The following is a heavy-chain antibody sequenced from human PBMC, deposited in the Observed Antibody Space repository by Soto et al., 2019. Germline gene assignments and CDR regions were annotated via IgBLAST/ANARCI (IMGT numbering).Heavy chain of an antibody. V-gene: IGHV4-31*03. CDR3: ARAPDFGVVTSWFDP. J-gene: IGHJ5*02. CDR1: GGSISSGGYY. Sequence: SETLSLTCTVSGGSISSGGYYWSWIRQHPGKGLEWIGYIYYSGSTYYNPSLKSRVTISVDTSKNQFSLKLSSVTAADTAVYYCARAPDFGVVTSWFDPWGQGTLVTAPQ. D-gene: IGHD3-3*01. CDR2: IYYSGST.